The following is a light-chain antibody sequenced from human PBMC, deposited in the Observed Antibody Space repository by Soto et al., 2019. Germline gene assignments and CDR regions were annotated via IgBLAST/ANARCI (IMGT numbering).Light chain of an antibody. CDR2: AAS. J-gene: IGKJ1*01. V-gene: IGKV1-12*01. Sequence: DIQMTQSPSSVAASVGDRVTLTCRASQGVNRWLAWYQQKPGKAPEVLIYAASSLQSGVPSRFSGSGSGTDFTLTISSLQPEDFATYYCQQTNSFPRTFGQGTKVEI. CDR3: QQTNSFPRT. CDR1: QGVNRW.